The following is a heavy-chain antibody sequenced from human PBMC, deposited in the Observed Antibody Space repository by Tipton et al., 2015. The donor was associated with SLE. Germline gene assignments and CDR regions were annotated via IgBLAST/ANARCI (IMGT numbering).Heavy chain of an antibody. CDR2: INHSGST. D-gene: IGHD6-13*01. J-gene: IGHJ4*02. CDR3: ARGLLTAAAGTGNYFDY. Sequence: AGLVKPSETLSLTCAVYGGSFSGYYWTWIRRPPGKGLEWIGEINHSGSTSYNPSLKSRVTISVDTSKKQFSLKLNSVTAADTAVYYCARGLLTAAAGTGNYFDYWGQGKVVTVSS. V-gene: IGHV4-34*01. CDR1: GGSFSGYY.